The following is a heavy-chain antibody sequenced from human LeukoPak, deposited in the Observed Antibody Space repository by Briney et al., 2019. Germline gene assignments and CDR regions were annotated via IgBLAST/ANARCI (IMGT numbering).Heavy chain of an antibody. CDR1: GGSFSGYY. Sequence: SETLSLTCAVYGGSFSGYYWSWIRQPPGEGLEWIGEINHSGSTNYNPSLKSRVTISVDTSKNQFSLKLSSVTAADTAVYYCARGPYYWGQGTLVTVSS. V-gene: IGHV4-34*01. J-gene: IGHJ4*02. CDR3: ARGPYY. CDR2: INHSGST.